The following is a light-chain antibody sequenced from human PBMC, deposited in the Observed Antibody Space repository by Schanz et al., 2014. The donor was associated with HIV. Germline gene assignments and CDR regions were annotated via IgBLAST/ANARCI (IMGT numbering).Light chain of an antibody. CDR3: QQYDRRSFT. CDR1: QTISSE. V-gene: IGKV1-5*03. J-gene: IGKJ2*01. Sequence: DVQMTQSPSYVSASVGDRVSMTCRSSQTISSELAWYQQKPGKAPNLLIYQASILESGIPSRFSGSGSGTEFTLTISSVQPEDFATYYCQQYDRRSFTFGQGTKLEI. CDR2: QAS.